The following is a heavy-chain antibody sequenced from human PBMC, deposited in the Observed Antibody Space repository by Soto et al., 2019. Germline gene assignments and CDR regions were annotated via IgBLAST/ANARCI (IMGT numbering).Heavy chain of an antibody. CDR1: GFTFSSYG. V-gene: IGHV3-33*01. J-gene: IGHJ4*02. D-gene: IGHD3-10*01. CDR2: IWYDGSNK. Sequence: QVQLVESGGGVVQPGRSLRLSCAASGFTFSSYGMHWVRQAPGKGLEWVAVIWYDGSNKYYADSVKGRFTISRDNSKNTLYLQMNSLRAEDTAVNYCARESITMVRGVDYWGQGTLVTVSS. CDR3: ARESITMVRGVDY.